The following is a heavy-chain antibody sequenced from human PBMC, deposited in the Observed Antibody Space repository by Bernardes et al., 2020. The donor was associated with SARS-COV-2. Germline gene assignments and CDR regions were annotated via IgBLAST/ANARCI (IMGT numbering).Heavy chain of an antibody. J-gene: IGHJ4*02. D-gene: IGHD1-1*01. Sequence: ASVKVSCKPSGYTFSHYYLHWVRQAPGQGLEWMAMILPSDGSTSYPQNFQGRVTMTMDTSTATVYMELASLTYEDTALYYCVRDNSAFDVWGQGTLVTVSS. CDR3: VRDNSAFDV. CDR2: ILPSDGST. CDR1: GYTFSHYY. V-gene: IGHV1-46*01.